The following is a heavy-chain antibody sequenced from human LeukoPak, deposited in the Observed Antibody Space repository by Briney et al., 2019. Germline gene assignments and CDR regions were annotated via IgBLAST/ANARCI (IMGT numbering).Heavy chain of an antibody. V-gene: IGHV4-38-2*02. CDR1: GYSIYSTFY. D-gene: IGHD3-9*01. Sequence: SETLSLTCTVSGYSIYSTFYWGWIRQPPGKGLEWIGSIYHSGSTYYNPSLKSRVIISVDTSKNELSLKVNSVTAADTAMYYCATQIRYFDWLLYDYWGQGTLVTVSS. J-gene: IGHJ4*02. CDR3: ATQIRYFDWLLYDY. CDR2: IYHSGST.